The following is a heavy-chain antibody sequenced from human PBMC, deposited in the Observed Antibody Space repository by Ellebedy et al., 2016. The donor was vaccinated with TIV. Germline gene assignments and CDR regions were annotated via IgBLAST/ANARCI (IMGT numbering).Heavy chain of an antibody. CDR3: ARGAARGIYYYYGMDV. Sequence: GESLKISXAASGFSFSGCAMHWVRQAPGKRLEWVTNKDQDGSHIYYVHSVKGRFTISRDNAKNSLYLQLNGLTTDDPAVYYCARGAARGIYYYYGMDVWGQGTTVTVSS. J-gene: IGHJ6*02. D-gene: IGHD6-25*01. CDR2: KDQDGSHI. CDR1: GFSFSGCA. V-gene: IGHV3-7*01.